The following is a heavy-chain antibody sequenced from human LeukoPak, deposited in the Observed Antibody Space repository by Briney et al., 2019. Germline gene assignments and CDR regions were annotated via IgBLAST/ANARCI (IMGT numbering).Heavy chain of an antibody. V-gene: IGHV4-4*02. CDR3: AREIIGGFNPGAY. CDR2: IHRSGST. J-gene: IGHJ4*02. D-gene: IGHD3-16*02. Sequence: PSETLSLTCTVSLDSTTSNFWSWVRQPPGKGLEWIEEIHRSGSTNYNPSLQRRVTISIDRPKNQIALELSSVTAADTAVYYCAREIIGGFNPGAYWGQGTLVTVSS. CDR1: LDSTTSNF.